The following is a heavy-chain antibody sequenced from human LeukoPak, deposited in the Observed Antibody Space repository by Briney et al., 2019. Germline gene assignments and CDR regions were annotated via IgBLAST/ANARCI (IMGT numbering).Heavy chain of an antibody. CDR1: GFTFSSCG. CDR3: ARAHSSSWN. Sequence: GGSLRLSCAASGFTFSSCGMHWVRQAPGKGLEWVAFIRYDGSNKYYADSVKGRITISRDNSKNSLYLQMNSLRAEDTAVYYCARAHSSSWNWGQGTLVTVSS. V-gene: IGHV3-30*02. CDR2: IRYDGSNK. J-gene: IGHJ4*02. D-gene: IGHD6-13*01.